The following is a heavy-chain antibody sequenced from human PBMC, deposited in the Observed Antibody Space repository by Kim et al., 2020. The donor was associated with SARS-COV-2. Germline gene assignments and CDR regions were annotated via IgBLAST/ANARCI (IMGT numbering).Heavy chain of an antibody. CDR1: GLTFSAYW. Sequence: GGSLRLSCTVSGLTFSAYWMHWVRQAPGKGLVWVARIVSDGSDTKYADSVKGRFTISRDNARNTVYLQMNSLRSEDTALYYCVRDAPTAYFDYWGQGALVTVSS. V-gene: IGHV3-74*01. CDR3: VRDAPTAYFDY. J-gene: IGHJ4*02. CDR2: IVSDGSDT.